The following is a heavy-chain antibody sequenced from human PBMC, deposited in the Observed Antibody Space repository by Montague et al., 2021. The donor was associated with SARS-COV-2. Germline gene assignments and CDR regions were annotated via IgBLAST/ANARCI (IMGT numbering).Heavy chain of an antibody. J-gene: IGHJ6*02. CDR1: EFSFRRDW. D-gene: IGHD5-12*01. V-gene: IGHV3-74*01. CDR2: IYSDGSRI. Sequence: SLRLSCAASEFSFRRDWINWVRQGPGKGLVWVSRIYSDGSRIDYXXSLKVRFTISRDNARNTVFLQMNSLRVEDAAVYYCAGASGYPIRGMDVWGQGTTVTVSS. CDR3: AGASGYPIRGMDV.